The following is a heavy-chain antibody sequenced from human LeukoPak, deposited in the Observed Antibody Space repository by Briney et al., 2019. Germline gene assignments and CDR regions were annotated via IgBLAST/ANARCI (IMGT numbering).Heavy chain of an antibody. D-gene: IGHD3-3*01. Sequence: GASVKVSCKASGGTFSSYAISWVRQAPGQGLEWMGGIIPIFGTANYAQKFQGRVTITADESTSTAYMELSSLRSEDTAVYYCARDSSLGFPDTYYDFWSGYFPTYGMDVWGQGTTVTVSS. V-gene: IGHV1-69*13. CDR1: GGTFSSYA. J-gene: IGHJ6*02. CDR2: IIPIFGTA. CDR3: ARDSSLGFPDTYYDFWSGYFPTYGMDV.